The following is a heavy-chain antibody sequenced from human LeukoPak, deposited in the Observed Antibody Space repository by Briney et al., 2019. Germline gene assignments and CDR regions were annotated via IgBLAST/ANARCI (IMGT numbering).Heavy chain of an antibody. D-gene: IGHD2-2*01. CDR3: ARVFRYCSDTSCLYFDH. J-gene: IGHJ4*02. CDR2: ISAYNGNT. Sequence: ASVKVSCKASGYTFTSYGISWVRQAPGQGLEWMGWISAYNGNTNYAQKLQGRVTMTTDTSTNTAYMDLYSLRSDGTAVYYCARVFRYCSDTSCLYFDHWGQGTLVTVSS. V-gene: IGHV1-18*01. CDR1: GYTFTSYG.